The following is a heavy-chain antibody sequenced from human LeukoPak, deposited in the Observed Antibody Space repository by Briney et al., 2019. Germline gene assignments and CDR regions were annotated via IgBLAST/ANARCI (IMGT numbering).Heavy chain of an antibody. CDR2: IRYDGSNT. V-gene: IGHV3-30*02. J-gene: IGHJ6*03. Sequence: GGSLRLSCAASGFTFRTYGIHWVRQAPGKGLEWGALIRYDGSNTYYADSVRGRFTVSRDNSKSTLYMQMNSLRLEDTAVYYCANGQPYSDFWSVSSGYMDVWGKGTTVTVFS. CDR1: GFTFRTYG. CDR3: ANGQPYSDFWSVSSGYMDV. D-gene: IGHD3-3*01.